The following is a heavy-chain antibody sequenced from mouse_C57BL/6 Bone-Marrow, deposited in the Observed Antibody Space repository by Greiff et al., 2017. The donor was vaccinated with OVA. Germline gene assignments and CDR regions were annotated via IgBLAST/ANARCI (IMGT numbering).Heavy chain of an antibody. D-gene: IGHD2-3*01. CDR1: EYEFPSHD. V-gene: IGHV5-2*01. CDR3: ARQEGYYNRTMDY. CDR2: INSDGGST. Sequence: EVQLQESGGGLVQPGESLKLSCESNEYEFPSHDMSWVRKTPEKRLELVAAINSDGGSTYYPDTMERRFIISRDNTKKTLDRQMSSLRSEDTALYYCARQEGYYNRTMDYWGKGTSVTVSS. J-gene: IGHJ4*01.